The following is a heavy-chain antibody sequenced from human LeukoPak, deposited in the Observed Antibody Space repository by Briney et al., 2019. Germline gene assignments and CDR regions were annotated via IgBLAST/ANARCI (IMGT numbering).Heavy chain of an antibody. CDR2: INWNGGST. Sequence: PGGSLRLSCAASGFTFDDYGMSWVRQAPGKGLEWVSGINWNGGSTGYADSVKGRFTISRDNAKNSLYLQMNSLRAEDTALYHCAGDISSGWLNDAFDIWGQGTMVTVSS. CDR3: AGDISSGWLNDAFDI. J-gene: IGHJ3*02. D-gene: IGHD6-19*01. CDR1: GFTFDDYG. V-gene: IGHV3-20*01.